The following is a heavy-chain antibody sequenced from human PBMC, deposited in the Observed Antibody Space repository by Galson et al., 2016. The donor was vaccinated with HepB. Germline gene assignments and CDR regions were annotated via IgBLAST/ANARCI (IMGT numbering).Heavy chain of an antibody. Sequence: PALVKPTQTLTLTCTFSGLSLTTPGVAVGWIRQPPGKALEWLALIYWDGERRYSPSLQGRLTITKDTSENQVVLTMTNMNSADTGTYYCARRPVRFSHVFDPWGQGTLVTVSS. D-gene: IGHD4-17*01. CDR2: IYWDGER. CDR3: ARRPVRFSHVFDP. V-gene: IGHV2-5*02. J-gene: IGHJ5*01. CDR1: GLSLTTPGVA.